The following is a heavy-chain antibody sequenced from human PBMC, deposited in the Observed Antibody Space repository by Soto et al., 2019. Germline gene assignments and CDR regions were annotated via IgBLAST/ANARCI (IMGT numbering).Heavy chain of an antibody. D-gene: IGHD6-13*01. CDR3: ARKAAAGPETYYFDY. J-gene: IGHJ4*02. Sequence: QVQLQESGPGLVKPSQTLSLTCTVSGGSISSGGYYWSWIRQHPGKGLEWIGYIYYSGSTYYNPSLKSRVTISVDTSKNQFSLKLSSVTAADTAVYYCARKAAAGPETYYFDYWGQGTLVTVSS. CDR2: IYYSGST. V-gene: IGHV4-31*03. CDR1: GGSISSGGYY.